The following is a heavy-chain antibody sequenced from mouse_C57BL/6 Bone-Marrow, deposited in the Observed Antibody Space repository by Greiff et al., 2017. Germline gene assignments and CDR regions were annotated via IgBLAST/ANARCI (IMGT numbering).Heavy chain of an antibody. CDR1: GFNIKDDY. J-gene: IGHJ3*01. Sequence: VQLQQSEAELVRPGASVKLSCTASGFNIKDDYMHWVKQRPEQGLEWIGWIDPENGDTEYASKFQGKATITADTSSNTAYLQLSSLTSEDTAVYYCTTDDYDKMAWFAYWGQGTLVTVSA. V-gene: IGHV14-4*01. D-gene: IGHD2-4*01. CDR2: IDPENGDT. CDR3: TTDDYDKMAWFAY.